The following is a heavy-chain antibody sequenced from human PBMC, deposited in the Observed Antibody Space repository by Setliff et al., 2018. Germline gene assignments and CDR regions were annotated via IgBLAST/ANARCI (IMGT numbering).Heavy chain of an antibody. CDR3: ARERGDIVSTTSYYYYMDV. V-gene: IGHV1-69*05. CDR2: TIPVFGTT. Sequence: SVKVSCKASGGTFSSYGISWVRQAPGQGLEWMGGTIPVFGTTDYAQKFQGRVTIITDESTSTAFMQLSSLRSEDTAVYYCARERGDIVSTTSYYYYMDVWGKGTTVTVSS. J-gene: IGHJ6*03. CDR1: GGTFSSYG. D-gene: IGHD5-12*01.